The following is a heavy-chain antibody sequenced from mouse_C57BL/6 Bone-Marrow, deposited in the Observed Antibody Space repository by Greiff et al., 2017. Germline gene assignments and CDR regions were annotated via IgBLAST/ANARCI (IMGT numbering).Heavy chain of an antibody. V-gene: IGHV1-26*01. CDR1: GYTFTDYY. D-gene: IGHD2-4*01. J-gene: IGHJ2*01. CDR2: INPNNGGT. Sequence: EVQLQQSGPELVKPGASVKISCKASGYTFTDYYMNWVKQSHGKSLEWIGDINPNNGGTSYNQKFKGKATLTVDKSSSTAYMELRSLTSEDSAVYYCAGLYYDYAFDYWGQGTTLTVSS. CDR3: AGLYYDYAFDY.